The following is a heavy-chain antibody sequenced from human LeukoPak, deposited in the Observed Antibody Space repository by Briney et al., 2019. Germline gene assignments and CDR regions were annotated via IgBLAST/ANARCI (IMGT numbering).Heavy chain of an antibody. CDR3: AKDGVVVVPAAIGYYYYYYMDV. Sequence: GGSLRLSCAASGFTFDDYAMHWVRQAPGKGLGWVSLISGDGDSTYYTDSAKGRFTISREHRKNSLYLQMNSLRAEDTALYYCAKDGVVVVPAAIGYYYYYYMDVWGKGTTVTVSS. V-gene: IGHV3-43D*04. CDR1: GFTFDDYA. J-gene: IGHJ6*03. D-gene: IGHD2-2*02. CDR2: ISGDGDST.